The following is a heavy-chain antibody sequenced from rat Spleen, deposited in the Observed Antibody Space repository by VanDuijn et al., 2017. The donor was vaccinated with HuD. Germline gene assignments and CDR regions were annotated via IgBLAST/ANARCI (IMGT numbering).Heavy chain of an antibody. CDR1: XFSLTSYN. J-gene: IGHJ4*01. V-gene: IGHV2-30*01. CDR3: TRSDYYSSYGDVMDA. Sequence: QVXXKESGPXXXQPSXXLSLXCTXXXFSLTSYNVXWLRXSTGKGLEWLGLIWTGGNKGYNSALKSRLTVSRDTSKSQVFLKMNSLQTDDTAIYFCTRSDYYSSYGDVMDAWGQGASVTVSS. D-gene: IGHD1-2*01. CDR2: IWTGGNK.